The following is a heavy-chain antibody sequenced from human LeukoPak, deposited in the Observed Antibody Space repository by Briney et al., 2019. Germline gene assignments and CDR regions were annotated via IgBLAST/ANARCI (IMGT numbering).Heavy chain of an antibody. D-gene: IGHD6-19*01. CDR3: ARTPRGDQWLVRRANYYYGMDV. V-gene: IGHV1-69*13. J-gene: IGHJ6*02. CDR1: GGTFSSYA. Sequence: SVKVSCKASGGTFSSYAISWVRQAPGQGLEWMGGIIPIFGTANYAQKFQGRVTITADESTSTAYMELSSLRSEDTAVYYCARTPRGDQWLVRRANYYYGMDVWGQGTTVTVSS. CDR2: IIPIFGTA.